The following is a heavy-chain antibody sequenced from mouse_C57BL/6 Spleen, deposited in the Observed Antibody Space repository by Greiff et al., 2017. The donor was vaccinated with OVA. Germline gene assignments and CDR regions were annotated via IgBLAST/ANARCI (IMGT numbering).Heavy chain of an antibody. Sequence: ESGPGLVKPSQSLSLTCSVTGYSITSGYYWNWIRQFPGNKLEWMGYISYDGSNNYNPSLKNRISITRDTSKNQFFLKLNSVTTEDTATYYCARRGNYALDYWGQGTTLTVSS. CDR1: GYSITSGYY. CDR3: ARRGNYALDY. D-gene: IGHD2-1*01. V-gene: IGHV3-6*01. CDR2: ISYDGSN. J-gene: IGHJ2*01.